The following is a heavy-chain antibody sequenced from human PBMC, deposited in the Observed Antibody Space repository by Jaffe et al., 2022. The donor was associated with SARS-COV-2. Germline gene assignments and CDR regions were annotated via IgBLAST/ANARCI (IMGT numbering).Heavy chain of an antibody. CDR3: ARGRPYCSGGSCYSTDWFDP. CDR2: ISSSSSYI. D-gene: IGHD2-15*01. J-gene: IGHJ5*02. V-gene: IGHV3-21*01. Sequence: EVQLVESGGGLVKPGGSLRLSCAASGFTFSSYSMNWVRQAPGKGLEWVSSISSSSSYIYYADSVKGRFTISRDNAKNSLYLQMNSLRAEDTAVYYCARGRPYCSGGSCYSTDWFDPWGQGTLVTVSS. CDR1: GFTFSSYS.